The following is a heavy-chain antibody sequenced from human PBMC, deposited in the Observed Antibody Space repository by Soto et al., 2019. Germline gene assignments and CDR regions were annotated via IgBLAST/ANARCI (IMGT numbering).Heavy chain of an antibody. Sequence: QMRLQESGSGLVKPSQTLSLTCAVSGGSISSGGYAWNWIRQPPGKGLEWIGYIYHSGYTSYNPSLKSRVTISVDKSKNQFSLDLSLVTAADTAVYYCARDSLTGNYFDPWGQGTLVTVSS. D-gene: IGHD1-7*01. V-gene: IGHV4-30-2*01. J-gene: IGHJ5*02. CDR1: GGSISSGGYA. CDR3: ARDSLTGNYFDP. CDR2: IYHSGYT.